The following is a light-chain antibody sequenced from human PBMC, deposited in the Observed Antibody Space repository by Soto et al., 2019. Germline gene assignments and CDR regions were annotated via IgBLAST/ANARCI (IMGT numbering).Light chain of an antibody. Sequence: IVLTQSPGTLSLPPGQRPTLSCRASQSVRSNYLAWYQQKPGQAPRLLIYGASSRATGIPDRFSGSGSGTDFTLTISRLEPEDFAVYYCQQYGSSPLTFGGGTKADIK. CDR1: QSVRSNY. J-gene: IGKJ4*01. V-gene: IGKV3-20*01. CDR3: QQYGSSPLT. CDR2: GAS.